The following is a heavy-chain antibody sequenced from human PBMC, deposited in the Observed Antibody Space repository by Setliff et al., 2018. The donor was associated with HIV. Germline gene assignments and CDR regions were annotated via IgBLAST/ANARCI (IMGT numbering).Heavy chain of an antibody. CDR1: GYSISSGYY. V-gene: IGHV4-38-2*02. Sequence: SETLSLTCTVSGYSISSGYYWGWIRQPPGKGLEWIGSIYHSGSTYYNPSLKSRVTISVDTSKNQFSLKLSSVTAADTAVYYCARQTGDFDSYYSLDVWGQGTTVTVSS. CDR2: IYHSGST. CDR3: ARQTGDFDSYYSLDV. J-gene: IGHJ6*02. D-gene: IGHD7-27*01.